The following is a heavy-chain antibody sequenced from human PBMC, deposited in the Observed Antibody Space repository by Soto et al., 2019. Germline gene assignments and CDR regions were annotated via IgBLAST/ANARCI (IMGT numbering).Heavy chain of an antibody. J-gene: IGHJ4*02. CDR3: AREWSSYGDYTGDFDY. V-gene: IGHV3-7*03. CDR1: GFTFSSYW. Sequence: EVQLVESGGGLVQPGGSLRLSCAASGFTFSSYWMSWVRQAPGKGLEWVANIKQDGSEKYYVDSVKGRFTISRDNAKNSLYLQMNSLRAEDTAVYYCAREWSSYGDYTGDFDYWGQGTLVTVSS. CDR2: IKQDGSEK. D-gene: IGHD4-17*01.